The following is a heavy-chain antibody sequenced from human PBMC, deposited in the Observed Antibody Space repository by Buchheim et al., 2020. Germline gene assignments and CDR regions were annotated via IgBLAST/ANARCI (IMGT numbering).Heavy chain of an antibody. J-gene: IGHJ6*02. V-gene: IGHV3-74*01. CDR3: VTSGSYYYYAMDV. Sequence: EVQLLESGGGLVQPGGSLRLSCAASGFTFSSYWMHWVRQPPGKGLVCVARINSDGRTTTYAASVKGRFTISRDNAMNTLYLQMNCLRAEDTAVYYCVTSGSYYYYAMDVWGQGTT. CDR1: GFTFSSYW. D-gene: IGHD3-22*01. CDR2: INSDGRTT.